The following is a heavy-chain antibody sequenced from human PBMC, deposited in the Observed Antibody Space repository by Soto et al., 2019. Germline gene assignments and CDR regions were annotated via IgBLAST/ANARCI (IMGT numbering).Heavy chain of an antibody. CDR1: GGTFNKYA. D-gene: IGHD3-22*01. Sequence: VKDSCKASGGTFNKYAISWVRQAPGEGLEWMGGIIPMFGTANYAQKFQGRVTTTADESTSTAYMELRSLRSEDTAVYYCARGVRYDISGYYSLYWGRGTVAPVSP. CDR3: ARGVRYDISGYYSLY. J-gene: IGHJ4*02. CDR2: IIPMFGTA. V-gene: IGHV1-69*13.